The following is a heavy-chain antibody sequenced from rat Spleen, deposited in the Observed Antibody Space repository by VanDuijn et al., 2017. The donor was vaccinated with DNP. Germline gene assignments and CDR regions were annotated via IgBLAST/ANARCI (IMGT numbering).Heavy chain of an antibody. CDR3: TTRAY. V-gene: IGHV5-31*01. CDR1: GFIFSNYW. J-gene: IGHJ4*01. Sequence: EVQLVESGGGPVQPGRSLKLSCVASGFIFSNYWMTWIRQAPGKGLEWVASISPDGGKSFYRDSVKGRFTISRDNAKSTLYLQVNSLRSEDTATYYCTTRAYWGQGTSVTVSS. CDR2: ISPDGGKS.